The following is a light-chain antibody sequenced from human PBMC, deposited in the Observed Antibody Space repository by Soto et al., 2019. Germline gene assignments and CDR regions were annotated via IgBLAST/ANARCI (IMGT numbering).Light chain of an antibody. CDR2: DAS. Sequence: EIVLTQSPVTLSLSPGERATLSCRASQGISSYLAWYQQKPGQAPRLLIYDASNRATGIPARFSGSGSGTDFTLTISSLEPEEFAVYYCQQRDNWPLTFGGGTKVEIK. V-gene: IGKV3-11*01. CDR3: QQRDNWPLT. CDR1: QGISSY. J-gene: IGKJ4*01.